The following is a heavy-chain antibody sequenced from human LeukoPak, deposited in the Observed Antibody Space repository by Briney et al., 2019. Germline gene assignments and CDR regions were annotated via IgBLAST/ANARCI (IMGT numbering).Heavy chain of an antibody. CDR1: GGSISSYY. D-gene: IGHD2/OR15-2a*01. Sequence: SETLSLTCTVSGGSISSYYWSWIRRPPGKGLEWIGYIYYSGSTNYNPSLKSRVTISVDTSKNQFSLKLSSVTAADTAVYYCERHGGKNYNSGPLWYFDLWGRGTLVTVSS. CDR2: IYYSGST. J-gene: IGHJ2*01. CDR3: ERHGGKNYNSGPLWYFDL. V-gene: IGHV4-59*08.